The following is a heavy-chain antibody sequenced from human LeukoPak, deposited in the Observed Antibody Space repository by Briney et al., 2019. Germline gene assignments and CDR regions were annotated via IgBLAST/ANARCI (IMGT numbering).Heavy chain of an antibody. D-gene: IGHD5-18*01. CDR1: GFTFSSYA. J-gene: IGHJ4*01. V-gene: IGHV3-23*01. CDR3: AKGNGYSYGRYYFNC. CDR2: ITASGGNT. Sequence: PGGSLRLSCAASGFTFSSYAMGWVRQAPGKGLEWVSAITASGGNTYYADSVKGRFTISRDNSKHTLYLQVNSLRAEDTAVYYCAKGNGYSYGRYYFNCCSQRTLVTASS.